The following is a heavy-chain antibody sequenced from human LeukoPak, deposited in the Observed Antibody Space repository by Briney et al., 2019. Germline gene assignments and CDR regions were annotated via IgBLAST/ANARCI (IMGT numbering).Heavy chain of an antibody. V-gene: IGHV3-21*01. CDR2: ISGDSKYI. Sequence: GGSLRLSCEASGLTFSTHSMNWVRQAPGKGLEWVSSISGDSKYIYDVESVKGRFTISRDNAKKSLYLQMDSLRAEDTAVYYCARELDTKGFDYWGQGTLVTVSP. D-gene: IGHD3/OR15-3a*01. J-gene: IGHJ4*02. CDR3: ARELDTKGFDY. CDR1: GLTFSTHS.